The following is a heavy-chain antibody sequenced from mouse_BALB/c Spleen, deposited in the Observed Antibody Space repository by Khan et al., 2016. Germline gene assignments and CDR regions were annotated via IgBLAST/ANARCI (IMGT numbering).Heavy chain of an antibody. Sequence: EVQLQESGPGLVKPSQSLSLTCTVTGYSITSDYAWNWIRQFPGNKLEWMGYISYSGSTSYNPSLKSRISITRDTSKNQFFLQLNSVTTEDTATYYCARDYYGSSYFDYWGQGTTLTGAS. CDR1: GYSITSDYA. V-gene: IGHV3-2*02. CDR2: ISYSGST. D-gene: IGHD1-1*01. CDR3: ARDYYGSSYFDY. J-gene: IGHJ2*01.